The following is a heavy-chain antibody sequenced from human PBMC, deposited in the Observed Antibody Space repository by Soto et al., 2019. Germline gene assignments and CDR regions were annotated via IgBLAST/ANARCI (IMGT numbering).Heavy chain of an antibody. CDR1: GGTFSSCA. V-gene: IGHV1-69*01. Sequence: SVKFSCKASGGTFSSCAISWVRQAPGQGLEWMGGIIPIFGTANYAQKFQGRVTITADESTSTAYMELSSLRSEDTAVYYCARGYYDSSGYYPSPYPFSRSYFDYWGQGTLVTSPQ. CDR3: ARGYYDSSGYYPSPYPFSRSYFDY. D-gene: IGHD3-22*01. CDR2: IIPIFGTA. J-gene: IGHJ4*02.